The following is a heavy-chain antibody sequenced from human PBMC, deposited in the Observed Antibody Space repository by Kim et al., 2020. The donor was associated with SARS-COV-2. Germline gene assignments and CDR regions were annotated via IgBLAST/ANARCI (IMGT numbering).Heavy chain of an antibody. D-gene: IGHD3-10*01. Sequence: GGSLRLSCAASGFTFSSYAMSWVRQAPGKGLEWVSAISGSGGSTYYADSVKGRFTISRDNSKNTLYLQMNSLRAEDTAVYYCAKKRHYYGSGSYPDFDYWGQGTLVTVSS. CDR2: ISGSGGST. CDR3: AKKRHYYGSGSYPDFDY. J-gene: IGHJ4*02. V-gene: IGHV3-23*01. CDR1: GFTFSSYA.